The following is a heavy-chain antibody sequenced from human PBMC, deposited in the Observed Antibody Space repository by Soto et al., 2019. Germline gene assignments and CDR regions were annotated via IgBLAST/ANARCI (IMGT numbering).Heavy chain of an antibody. CDR1: GYTFTSYG. Sequence: ASVKVSCKVSGYTFTSYGVSWVRQAPGQGLEGMGWISTYNGNTNYAQNFQGRFTVTTDTSTSTVYMELRSLRSDETAVYYCARAAGYSSSWSDYWGQGTLVTVSS. CDR3: ARAAGYSSSWSDY. D-gene: IGHD6-13*01. V-gene: IGHV1-18*01. J-gene: IGHJ4*02. CDR2: ISTYNGNT.